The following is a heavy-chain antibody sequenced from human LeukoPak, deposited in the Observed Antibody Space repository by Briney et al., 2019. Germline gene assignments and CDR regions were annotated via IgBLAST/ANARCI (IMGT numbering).Heavy chain of an antibody. D-gene: IGHD1-14*01. CDR2: ISWNSGSI. J-gene: IGHJ5*02. CDR3: AKGGGLPVSSSWFDP. V-gene: IGHV3-9*03. Sequence: GRSLRLSCAASGFTFDDYAMHWVRQAPGKGLEWVSGISWNSGSIGYADSVKGRFTISRDNAKNSLYLQMNSLRAEDMALYYCAKGGGLPVSSSWFDPWGQGTLVTVSS. CDR1: GFTFDDYA.